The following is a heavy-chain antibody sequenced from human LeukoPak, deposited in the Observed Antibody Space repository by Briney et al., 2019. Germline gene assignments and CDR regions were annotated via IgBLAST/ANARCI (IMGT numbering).Heavy chain of an antibody. Sequence: GASVKVSCKASGYTFTSYGISWVRQAPGQGLEWMGWISTYNDNTNYAQKFQGKVSMTTDTTTSTAYMELRSLRSDDTAVYYCARDRLEGAIDYWGQGTLVTVSS. J-gene: IGHJ4*02. CDR2: ISTYNDNT. CDR1: GYTFTSYG. D-gene: IGHD3-16*01. V-gene: IGHV1-18*01. CDR3: ARDRLEGAIDY.